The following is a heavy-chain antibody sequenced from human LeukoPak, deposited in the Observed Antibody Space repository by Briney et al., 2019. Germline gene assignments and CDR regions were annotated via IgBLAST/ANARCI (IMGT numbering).Heavy chain of an antibody. CDR3: ARGGSRGSQSYFFDS. CDR2: ISYDGSDQ. J-gene: IGHJ4*02. Sequence: GGSLRLSCAASDFSFSSHAFHWVRQALGKGLEWVAAISYDGSDQYYRDSVTGRFTISRDNSKNTLFLQVDSLRVEDTAVYFCARGGSRGSQSYFFDSWGQGILVIVSS. CDR1: DFSFSSHA. D-gene: IGHD3-10*01. V-gene: IGHV3-30-3*01.